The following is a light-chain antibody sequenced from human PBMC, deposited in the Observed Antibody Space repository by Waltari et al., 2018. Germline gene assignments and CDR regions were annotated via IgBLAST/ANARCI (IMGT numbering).Light chain of an antibody. CDR1: QSVSIY. Sequence: DIVLTQSPGTLPLSPGERATLSGRASQSVSIYLAWYQQKPGQAPRLLIYDASTRATGIPDRFSGSGSGTDFSLTISRLEPEDFAVYYCQKYGSLPATFGQGTKVEIK. CDR3: QKYGSLPAT. J-gene: IGKJ1*01. CDR2: DAS. V-gene: IGKV3-20*01.